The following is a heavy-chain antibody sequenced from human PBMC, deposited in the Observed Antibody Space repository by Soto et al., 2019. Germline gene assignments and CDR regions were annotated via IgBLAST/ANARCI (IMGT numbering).Heavy chain of an antibody. D-gene: IGHD6-25*01. CDR3: ARCGLIDAFDI. Sequence: PGGSLRLSCAASGFTFSSYGMHWVRQAPGKGLEWVAVIWYDGSNKYYADSVKGRFTISRDNSKNTLYLQMNSLRAEDTAVYYCARCGLIDAFDIWGQGTMVTVSS. CDR1: GFTFSSYG. V-gene: IGHV3-33*01. CDR2: IWYDGSNK. J-gene: IGHJ3*02.